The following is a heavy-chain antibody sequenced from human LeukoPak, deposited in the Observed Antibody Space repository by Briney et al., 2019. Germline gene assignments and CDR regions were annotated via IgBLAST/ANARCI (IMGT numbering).Heavy chain of an antibody. CDR2: IKYDGSNK. Sequence: GGSLRLSCAASGFIFTSYGMHSARQAPGNGLEWLAFIKYDGSNKYYADSVKGRFTISRDNSKNTLYLQMNSLRAEDTAVYYCAKDSGPEGYYYYYYGMDVWGQGTTVTVSS. D-gene: IGHD3-10*01. J-gene: IGHJ6*02. CDR1: GFIFTSYG. V-gene: IGHV3-30*02. CDR3: AKDSGPEGYYYYYYGMDV.